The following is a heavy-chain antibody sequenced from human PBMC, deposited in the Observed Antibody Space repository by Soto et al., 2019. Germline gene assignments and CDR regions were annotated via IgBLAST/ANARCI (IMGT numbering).Heavy chain of an antibody. Sequence: QTLSLTCVISVDSVSSNTVAWNWVRQSPSRGLEWLGRTYYMSKWHSHYAVSVRSRIMINSDTSKNQFSLQLKSVTPEDTAVYFCVRVGVAAGSGFYYYHAMDVWGQGTTVTVSS. CDR3: VRVGVAAGSGFYYYHAMDV. J-gene: IGHJ6*02. CDR1: VDSVSSNTVA. D-gene: IGHD3-10*01. V-gene: IGHV6-1*01. CDR2: TYYMSKWHS.